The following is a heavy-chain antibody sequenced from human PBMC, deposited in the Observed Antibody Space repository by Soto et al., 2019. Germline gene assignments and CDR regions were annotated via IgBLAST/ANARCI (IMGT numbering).Heavy chain of an antibody. CDR1: GLTFSSYA. Sequence: GGSLTLSCAASGLTFSSYAMTWVRQAPGKGLEWVSTITNRGGSTDYADSVKGRFTIPRDNSKNTLYLKMKSLRAEDTGVYYCAKDGRGSVSYCPKEVWGQGTTVTVPS. CDR2: ITNRGGST. J-gene: IGHJ6*02. CDR3: AKDGRGSVSYCPKEV. D-gene: IGHD3-10*01. V-gene: IGHV3-23*01.